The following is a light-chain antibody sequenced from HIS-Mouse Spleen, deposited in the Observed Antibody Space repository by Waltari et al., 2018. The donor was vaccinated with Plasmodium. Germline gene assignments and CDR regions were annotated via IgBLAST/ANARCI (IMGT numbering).Light chain of an antibody. CDR1: SSDVGGYNY. V-gene: IGLV2-11*01. CDR3: FSYAGSYTFV. Sequence: QSALTQPRSVSGSPGQSVTISCTGTSSDVGGYNYVSWYKQHPGKAPKLMIYDVSKRPEGGLDRLSGSESGNTAFLTISGLQAEDEADYYCFSYAGSYTFVFGTGTKVTVL. J-gene: IGLJ1*01. CDR2: DVS.